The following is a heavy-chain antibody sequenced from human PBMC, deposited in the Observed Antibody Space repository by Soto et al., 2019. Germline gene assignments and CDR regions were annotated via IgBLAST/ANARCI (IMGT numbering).Heavy chain of an antibody. D-gene: IGHD1-26*01. CDR2: SRNKANSYST. CDR1: GFTFSDHY. J-gene: IGHJ4*02. Sequence: EVQLVASGGAFVQPGGTLRLSCAASGFTFSDHYLDWVRQAPGQGLEWVGRSRNKANSYSTAYAASVKGRVTISRDESKNLLYLQMNRPQSEDTAVYYCARFSGSYTMGLDYWGQVTLFTVAS. CDR3: ARFSGSYTMGLDY. V-gene: IGHV3-72*01.